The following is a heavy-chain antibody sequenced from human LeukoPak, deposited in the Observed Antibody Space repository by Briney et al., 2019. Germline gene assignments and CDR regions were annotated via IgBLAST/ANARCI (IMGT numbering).Heavy chain of an antibody. CDR2: IRSKASGGAI. V-gene: IGHV3-49*04. CDR3: TREVDGMSAY. CDR1: GFNFGNYA. J-gene: IGHJ4*02. D-gene: IGHD1-14*01. Sequence: GGSLRLSCTASGFNFGNYAMSWVRQAPGKGLEWLGFIRSKASGGAIEYDPSVDGRFTISRDDSKSIAYLQMTSLKTEDTATYFCTREVDGMSAYWGQETLVTVSS.